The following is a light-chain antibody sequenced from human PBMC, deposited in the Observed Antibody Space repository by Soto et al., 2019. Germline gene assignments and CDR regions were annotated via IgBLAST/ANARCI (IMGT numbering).Light chain of an antibody. Sequence: DIPLPQSPSSLSASVGDRVTITCRASQSISSYLNWYQQKPGKAPKLLIYAASSLQSGVPSRFSGSGSGTDFTLTISSLQPEDFATYYCQQSYSTPWTFGQGTKVDNK. V-gene: IGKV1-39*01. CDR1: QSISSY. CDR2: AAS. J-gene: IGKJ1*01. CDR3: QQSYSTPWT.